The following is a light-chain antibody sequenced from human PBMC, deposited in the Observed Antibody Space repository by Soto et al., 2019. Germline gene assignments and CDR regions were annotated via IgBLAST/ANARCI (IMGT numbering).Light chain of an antibody. CDR1: QSISSSY. V-gene: IGKV3D-7*01. CDR2: GAS. J-gene: IGKJ5*01. CDR3: QQRSNWIT. Sequence: EVVLTQSPATLSLSPGEGATLSCRVSQSISSSYLSWYQQRPGQAPRLLIYGASTRATGIPARFSGSGSGTDFTLTISSLEPEDFAVYYCQQRSNWITFGQGTRLEIK.